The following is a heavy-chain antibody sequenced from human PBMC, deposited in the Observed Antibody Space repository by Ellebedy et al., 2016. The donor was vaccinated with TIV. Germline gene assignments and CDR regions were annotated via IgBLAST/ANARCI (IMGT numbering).Heavy chain of an antibody. CDR1: GFTFRDFA. D-gene: IGHD7-27*01. V-gene: IGHV3-23*01. CDR3: TKRGVAWAAFDI. Sequence: GESLKIFCAASGFTFRDFAMNWVRQAPGKGLEWVSAISPSGDITYFAASVKGRFTISRDNSQDTVHLQMHSLRAEDTDVYYCTKRGVAWAAFDIWGPGTLVTVSS. CDR2: ISPSGDIT. J-gene: IGHJ3*02.